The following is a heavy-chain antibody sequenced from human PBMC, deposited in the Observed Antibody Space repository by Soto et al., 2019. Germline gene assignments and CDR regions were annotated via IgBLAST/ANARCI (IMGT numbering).Heavy chain of an antibody. Sequence: EVQLVESGGGLVQPGGSLRLSCAASGFTFSNYWMHWVRQAPGKGLLWVSRIDPDGSSTTYADSVKGRFTVSRDNAKNTLYLQMNSLRAKDTAVYYCTRVEYCSSTSCYMYAFDIWGQGTMVTVSS. CDR1: GFTFSNYW. V-gene: IGHV3-74*01. CDR2: IDPDGSST. CDR3: TRVEYCSSTSCYMYAFDI. D-gene: IGHD2-2*01. J-gene: IGHJ3*02.